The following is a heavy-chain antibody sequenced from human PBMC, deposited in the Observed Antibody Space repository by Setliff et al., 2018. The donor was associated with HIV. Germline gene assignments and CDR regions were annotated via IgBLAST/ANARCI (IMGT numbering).Heavy chain of an antibody. CDR1: GGTFSSYA. D-gene: IGHD5-12*01. J-gene: IGHJ4*02. CDR2: IIPILGIA. Sequence: KVSCKASGGTFSSYAISWVRQAPGQGLEWMGGIIPILGIANYAQKFQGRVTITTDESTSTAYMELSSLRSEDTAVYYCASKMATPFDYWGQGTLVTVSS. CDR3: ASKMATPFDY. V-gene: IGHV1-69*05.